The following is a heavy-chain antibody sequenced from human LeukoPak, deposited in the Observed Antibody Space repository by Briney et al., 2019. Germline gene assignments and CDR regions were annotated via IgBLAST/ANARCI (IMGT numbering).Heavy chain of an antibody. D-gene: IGHD2-21*01. J-gene: IGHJ4*02. CDR1: GFTFSNAW. V-gene: IGHV3-15*01. Sequence: PGGSLRLSCAASGFTFSNAWMSWVRQAPGKGLEWVGRFKSKTDGGTTDYAVPVKGRFTISGDDSKDTLFLQMNSLRIEDTAVYYCVTAKIGHWGQGTLVTVSS. CDR3: VTAKIGH. CDR2: FKSKTDGGTT.